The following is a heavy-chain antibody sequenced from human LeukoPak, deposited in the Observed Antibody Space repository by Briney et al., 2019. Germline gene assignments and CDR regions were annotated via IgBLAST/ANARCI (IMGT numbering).Heavy chain of an antibody. D-gene: IGHD3-22*01. J-gene: IGHJ4*02. V-gene: IGHV1-69*05. CDR3: AGPRYAYYYDSSGYYDLDY. Sequence: PVKVSCKASGGTFSSYAISWVRQAPGHGLEWMGGIIPIFGTANYAQKFQGRVTITTDESTSTAYMELSSLRSEDTAVYYCAGPRYAYYYDSSGYYDLDYWGQGTLVTVSS. CDR2: IIPIFGTA. CDR1: GGTFSSYA.